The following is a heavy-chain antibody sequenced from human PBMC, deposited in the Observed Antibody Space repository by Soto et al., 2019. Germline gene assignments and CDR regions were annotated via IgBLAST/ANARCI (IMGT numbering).Heavy chain of an antibody. V-gene: IGHV5-51*01. CDR2: IYPGDSDT. D-gene: IGHD3-22*01. Sequence: GESLKISCKGSGYSFTSYWIGWVRQMPGKGLEWMGIIYPGDSDTRYSPSFQGQVTISADKSISTAYLQWSSLKASDTAMYYCARGVRVTTRHYYYGMDVWGQGTTVTVSS. CDR3: ARGVRVTTRHYYYGMDV. CDR1: GYSFTSYW. J-gene: IGHJ6*02.